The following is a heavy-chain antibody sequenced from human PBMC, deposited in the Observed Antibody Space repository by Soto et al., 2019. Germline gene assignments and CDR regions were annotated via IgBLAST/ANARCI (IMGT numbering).Heavy chain of an antibody. J-gene: IGHJ6*02. CDR2: IIPILGIA. D-gene: IGHD1-26*01. CDR1: GGTFSSYT. V-gene: IGHV1-69*02. Sequence: GASVKVSCKASGGTFSSYTISWVRQAPGQGLEWMGRIIPILGIANYAQKFQGRVTITADKSTSTAYMELSSLRSEDTAVYYCATLGATHPYYYYGMDVWGQGTTVTVSS. CDR3: ATLGATHPYYYYGMDV.